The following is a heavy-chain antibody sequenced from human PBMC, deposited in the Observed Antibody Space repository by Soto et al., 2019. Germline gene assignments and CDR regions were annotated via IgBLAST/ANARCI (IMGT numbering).Heavy chain of an antibody. CDR3: ARDIRFGELLYQNWFEP. CDR2: IIPIFGTA. J-gene: IGHJ5*02. V-gene: IGHV1-69*13. CDR1: GCTFSSYA. D-gene: IGHD3-10*01. Sequence: SVKVSCKASGCTFSSYAISWVRQAPGQGLEWMGGIIPIFGTANYAQKFQGRVTITADESTSTAYMELSSLRSEDTAVYYCARDIRFGELLYQNWFEPWGQGTLVSVSS.